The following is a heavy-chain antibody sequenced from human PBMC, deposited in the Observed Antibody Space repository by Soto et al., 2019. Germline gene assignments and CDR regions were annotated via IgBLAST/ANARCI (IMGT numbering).Heavy chain of an antibody. Sequence: PGVSLKISCKGSGYSFTSYWIGWVRQMPGKGLEWMGIIYPGDSDTRYSPSFQGQVTISADKSISPAYLQWSSLKASDTAMDYGARVRPTAPDFDYWGQGTLVTVSS. V-gene: IGHV5-51*01. J-gene: IGHJ4*02. CDR1: GYSFTSYW. CDR3: ARVRPTAPDFDY. D-gene: IGHD3-10*01. CDR2: IYPGDSDT.